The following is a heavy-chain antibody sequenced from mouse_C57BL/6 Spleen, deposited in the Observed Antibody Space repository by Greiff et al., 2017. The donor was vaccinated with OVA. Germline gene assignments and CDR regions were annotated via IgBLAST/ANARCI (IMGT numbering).Heavy chain of an antibody. CDR2: IDPSDSYT. CDR1: GYTFTSYW. CDR3: AREGEWDY. V-gene: IGHV1-59*01. D-gene: IGHD1-3*01. Sequence: VQLQQPGAELVRPGTSVKLSCKASGYTFTSYWMHWVKQRPGQGLEWIGVIDPSDSYTNYNQKFKGKATLTVDTSSSTAYMQLSSLTSEDSAVYYCAREGEWDYWGQGTTLTVSS. J-gene: IGHJ2*01.